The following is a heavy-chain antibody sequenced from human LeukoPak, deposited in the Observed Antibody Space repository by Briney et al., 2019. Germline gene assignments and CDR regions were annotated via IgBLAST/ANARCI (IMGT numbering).Heavy chain of an antibody. V-gene: IGHV3-7*03. D-gene: IGHD5-12*01. CDR1: GFTFSDYW. J-gene: IGHJ4*02. CDR2: INQDGSEK. CDR3: ARALGAYAAF. Sequence: GGSLRLSCAAFGFTFSDYWMHWVRQAPEKGLEWVANINQDGSEKYYVDSVKGRFTISRDNAKKSLYLQTNSLRAEDTAVYYCARALGAYAAFWGQGTLVTVSS.